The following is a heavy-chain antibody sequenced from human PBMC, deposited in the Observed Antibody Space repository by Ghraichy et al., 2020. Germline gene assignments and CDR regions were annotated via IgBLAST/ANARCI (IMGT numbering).Heavy chain of an antibody. CDR1: GFTFSGYV. D-gene: IGHD3-10*01. V-gene: IGHV3-30*03. Sequence: GESLNISCVASGFTFSGYVMHWVRQAPGKGLEWVADISDGGSNEYYVDSVKGRFTISRDNPKNILYLQMNSLRPEDTAVYYCARATREWLGRFYGVDVWGQGTTVIVS. CDR2: ISDGGSNE. J-gene: IGHJ6*02. CDR3: ARATREWLGRFYGVDV.